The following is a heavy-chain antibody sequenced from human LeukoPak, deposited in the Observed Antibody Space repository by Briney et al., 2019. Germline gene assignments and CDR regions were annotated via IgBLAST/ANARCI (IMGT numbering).Heavy chain of an antibody. Sequence: SVKVSCKASGGTFSSYAISWVRQAPGQGLEWMGRIIPILGIANYAQKFQGRVTITADKSTSTAYMELSSLRSEDTAVYYCARLLTTVTTGGSAFDIWGQGTMVTVSS. J-gene: IGHJ3*02. CDR2: IIPILGIA. V-gene: IGHV1-69*04. CDR1: GGTFSSYA. D-gene: IGHD4-17*01. CDR3: ARLLTTVTTGGSAFDI.